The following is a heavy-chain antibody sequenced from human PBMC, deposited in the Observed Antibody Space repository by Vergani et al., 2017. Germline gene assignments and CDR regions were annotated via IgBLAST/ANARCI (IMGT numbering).Heavy chain of an antibody. J-gene: IGHJ4*02. CDR2: INPSGGST. D-gene: IGHD6-19*01. Sequence: QVQLVQSGAEVKKPGASVKVSCKASGYTFTSYYMHWVRQAPGQGLEWMGIINPSGGSTSYAQKFQGRVTMTRDTSTSTVYMELSSLRSEDTAVYYCARGPASIAVAGGWDYWGQGTLSPSPQ. CDR3: ARGPASIAVAGGWDY. CDR1: GYTFTSYY. V-gene: IGHV1-46*03.